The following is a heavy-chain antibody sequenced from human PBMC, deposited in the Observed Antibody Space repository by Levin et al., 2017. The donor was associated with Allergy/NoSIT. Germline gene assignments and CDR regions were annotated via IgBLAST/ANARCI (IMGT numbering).Heavy chain of an antibody. D-gene: IGHD1-1*01. V-gene: IGHV5-51*01. J-gene: IGHJ6*03. CDR3: ARRGTRDYYYYMDV. CDR2: IYPGDSDT. CDR1: GYSFTSYW. Sequence: PGESLKISGQGSGYSFTSYWIGWVRQMPGKGLEWMGIIYPGDSDTRYSPSFQGQVTISAAKSISTAYLQWSSLKASDTAIYYCARRGTRDYYYYMDVWGKGTTVTVSS.